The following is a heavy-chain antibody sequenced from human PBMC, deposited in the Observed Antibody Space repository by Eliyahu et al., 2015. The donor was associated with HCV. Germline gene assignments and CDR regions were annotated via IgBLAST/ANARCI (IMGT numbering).Heavy chain of an antibody. CDR1: GDSVSSNSAA. V-gene: IGHV6-1*01. Sequence: QVQLQQSGPGLVKPSQTRSLTCAISGDSVSSNSAAWNWIRQSPSRGLEWLGRTYHRSKWYNDYAVSVKSRITINPDTSKNQFSLQLNSVTPEDTAVYYCARDPYAIIAAAGTDDAFDIWGQGTMVTVSS. CDR2: TYHRSKWYN. J-gene: IGHJ3*02. CDR3: ARDPYAIIAAAGTDDAFDI. D-gene: IGHD6-13*01.